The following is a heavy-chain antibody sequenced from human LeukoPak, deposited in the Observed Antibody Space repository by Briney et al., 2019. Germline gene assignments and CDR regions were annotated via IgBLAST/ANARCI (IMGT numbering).Heavy chain of an antibody. D-gene: IGHD2-2*01. CDR2: ISAYNGNT. Sequence: GASVKVSCKASGYTFTSYGISWVRQAPGQGLEWMGWISAYNGNTNYAQKLQGRVTMTTDTSTSTAYMELRSLRSDDTAVYYCAREGGYCSSTSCYPLGYYYYYGMDVWGKGTTVTVSS. V-gene: IGHV1-18*04. J-gene: IGHJ6*04. CDR3: AREGGYCSSTSCYPLGYYYYYGMDV. CDR1: GYTFTSYG.